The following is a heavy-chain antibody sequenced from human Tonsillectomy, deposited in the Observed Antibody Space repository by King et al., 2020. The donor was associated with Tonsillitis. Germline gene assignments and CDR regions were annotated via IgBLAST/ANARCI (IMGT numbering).Heavy chain of an antibody. V-gene: IGHV4-59*01. CDR3: ARMIAVAGLNWFDP. CDR1: CGSISSNH. CDR2: IYDSGST. Sequence: VQLQESGPGLVKPSETLSLTCTVSCGSISSNHWSWIRQPPGKGLEWIGYIYDSGSTNYNPSLKSRVTISEDTSKNQFSLNLSSVTAADTAVYYCARMIAVAGLNWFDPWGQGTLVTVSS. D-gene: IGHD6-19*01. J-gene: IGHJ5*02.